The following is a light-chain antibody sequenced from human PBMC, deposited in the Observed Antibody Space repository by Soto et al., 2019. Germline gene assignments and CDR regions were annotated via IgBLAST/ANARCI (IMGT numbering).Light chain of an antibody. CDR1: QSVSSSY. J-gene: IGKJ3*01. CDR2: GAS. V-gene: IGKV3-20*01. Sequence: EIVLTQSPGTLSLSPGERATLSCRASQSVSSSYLAWYQQKPGQAPRLLIYGASSRATGIPDRFSGSGSGTDFTLTISRLEPEDFAVYYSQQYGTFGPGTKVDIK. CDR3: QQYGT.